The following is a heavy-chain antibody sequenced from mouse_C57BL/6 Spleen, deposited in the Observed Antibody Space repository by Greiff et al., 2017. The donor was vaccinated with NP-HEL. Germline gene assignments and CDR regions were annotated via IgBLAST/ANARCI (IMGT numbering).Heavy chain of an antibody. V-gene: IGHV6-3*01. D-gene: IGHD2-4*01. Sequence: EVKVEESGGGLVQPGGSMKLSCVASGFTFSNYWMNWVRQSPEKGLEWVAQIRLKSDNYATHYAESVKGRFTISRDDSKSSVYLQMNNLRAEDTGIYYCTRYDYDGRQAWFAYWGQGTLVTVSA. CDR2: IRLKSDNYAT. CDR1: GFTFSNYW. J-gene: IGHJ3*01. CDR3: TRYDYDGRQAWFAY.